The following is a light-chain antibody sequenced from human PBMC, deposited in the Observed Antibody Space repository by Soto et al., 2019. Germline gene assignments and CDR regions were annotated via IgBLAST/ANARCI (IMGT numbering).Light chain of an antibody. Sequence: QAASVSGSPGQSITISCTGTSSDVGIYKYVSWYQQHPGKAPNLMIYEVANRPSGVSNRFSGSKSGNTASLTISGLQAEDEADYYCSSFTSSSTVVFGGGTQLTVL. CDR2: EVA. CDR3: SSFTSSSTVV. CDR1: SSDVGIYKY. J-gene: IGLJ2*01. V-gene: IGLV2-14*01.